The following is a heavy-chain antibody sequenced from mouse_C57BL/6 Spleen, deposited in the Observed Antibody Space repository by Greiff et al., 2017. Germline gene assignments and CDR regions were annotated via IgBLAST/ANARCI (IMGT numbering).Heavy chain of an antibody. J-gene: IGHJ2*01. Sequence: EVKLMESGPGLVKPSQSLSLTCSVPGYSITSGYYWNWIRQFPGNKLEWMGYISYDGSNKFNPSLKNRISITRDTSKNQFFLKLNSVTTEDTATYYCARDNYGSIYLDYWGQGTTLTVSS. CDR2: ISYDGSN. V-gene: IGHV3-6*01. CDR3: ARDNYGSIYLDY. CDR1: GYSITSGYY. D-gene: IGHD1-1*01.